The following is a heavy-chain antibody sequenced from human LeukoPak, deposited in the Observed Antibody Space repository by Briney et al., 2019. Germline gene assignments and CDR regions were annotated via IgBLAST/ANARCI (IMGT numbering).Heavy chain of an antibody. CDR2: IYYSGST. CDR3: AGEVGDGYNYDS. D-gene: IGHD5-24*01. Sequence: PSETLSLTCTVSGGSISSHYWSWIRQPPGKGLEWIGYIYYSGSTNYNPSLKSRVTISVDTSKNQFSLELSSVTAADTAVYYCAGEVGDGYNYDSWGQGTLVTVSS. V-gene: IGHV4-59*11. J-gene: IGHJ5*01. CDR1: GGSISSHY.